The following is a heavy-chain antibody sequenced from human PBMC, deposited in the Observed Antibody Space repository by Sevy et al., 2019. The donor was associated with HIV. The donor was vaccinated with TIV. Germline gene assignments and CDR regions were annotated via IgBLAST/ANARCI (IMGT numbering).Heavy chain of an antibody. CDR2: INHSGST. Sequence: SEILSLTCAVYGGSFSGYYWSWIRQPPGKGLEWIGEINHSGSTNYNPSLKSRVTISVDTSKNQFSLKLSSVTAADTAVYYCAREDDVRGYWGQGTLVTVSS. V-gene: IGHV4-34*01. CDR3: AREDDVRGY. CDR1: GGSFSGYY. D-gene: IGHD1-1*01. J-gene: IGHJ4*02.